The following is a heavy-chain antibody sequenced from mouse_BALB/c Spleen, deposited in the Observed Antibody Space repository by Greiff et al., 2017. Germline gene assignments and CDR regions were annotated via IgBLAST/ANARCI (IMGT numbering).Heavy chain of an antibody. CDR3: VRRYYGSSSYYFDY. CDR1: GFTFSSYG. CDR2: ISSGGSYT. Sequence: EVQLVESGGDLVKPGGSLKLSCAASGFTFSSYGMSWVRQTPDKSLEWVATISSGGSYTYYPDSVKGRFTISRDNAKNTLYLQMSSLKSEDTAMYYCVRRYYGSSSYYFDYWGQGTTRTVSS. V-gene: IGHV5-6*01. J-gene: IGHJ2*01. D-gene: IGHD1-1*01.